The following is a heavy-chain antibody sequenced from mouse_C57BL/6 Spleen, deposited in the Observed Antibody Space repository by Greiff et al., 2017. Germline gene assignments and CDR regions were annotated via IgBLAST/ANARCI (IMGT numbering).Heavy chain of an antibody. CDR2: INPSSGYT. D-gene: IGHD1-2*01. CDR1: GYTFTSYT. CDR3: ARYGITTESYWYFDV. Sequence: QVHVKQSGAELARPGASVKMSCKASGYTFTSYTMHWVKQRPGQGLEWIGYINPSSGYTKYNQKFKDKATLTADKSSSTAYMQLSSLTSEDSAVYYCARYGITTESYWYFDVWGTGTTVTVSS. J-gene: IGHJ1*03. V-gene: IGHV1-4*01.